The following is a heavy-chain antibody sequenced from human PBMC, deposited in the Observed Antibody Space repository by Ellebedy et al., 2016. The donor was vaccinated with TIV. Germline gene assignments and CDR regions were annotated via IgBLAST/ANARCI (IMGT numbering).Heavy chain of an antibody. CDR3: STTWHGKSNDAFDL. Sequence: AASVKVSCKASGYTSITYGFSWVRQAPGQGLEWMGWISEYSGNTNYAQKVQGRLNMTTDTLSRTAYMELRSLRSDDTAVYYCSTTWHGKSNDAFDLWGQGTMVTVSS. J-gene: IGHJ3*01. CDR1: GYTSITYG. D-gene: IGHD4-23*01. CDR2: ISEYSGNT. V-gene: IGHV1-18*01.